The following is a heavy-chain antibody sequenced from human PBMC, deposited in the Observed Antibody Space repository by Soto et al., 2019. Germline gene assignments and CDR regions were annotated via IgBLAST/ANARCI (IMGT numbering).Heavy chain of an antibody. Sequence: ASVKVSCKASGYTLISYGITWVRQAPGQGLEWMGGISAYSSNTHYAQKFQGRVTMTTDASTSSAYMELRSLTSDDTAAYYCVRDVSVEVGGYFFDSWGQGTLVTVSS. V-gene: IGHV1-18*01. CDR2: ISAYSSNT. J-gene: IGHJ4*02. CDR3: VRDVSVEVGGYFFDS. D-gene: IGHD2-21*01. CDR1: GYTLISYG.